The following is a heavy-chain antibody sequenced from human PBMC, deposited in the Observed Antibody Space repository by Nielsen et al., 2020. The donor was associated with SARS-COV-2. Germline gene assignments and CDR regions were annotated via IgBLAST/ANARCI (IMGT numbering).Heavy chain of an antibody. CDR3: ASLGAGYCSGGSCYPRGYYYYYYGMDV. D-gene: IGHD2-15*01. CDR2: INHSGST. Sequence: WIRQPPGKGLEWIGEINHSGSTNYNPSLKSRVTISVDTSKNQFSLKLSSVTAADTAVYYCASLGAGYCSGGSCYPRGYYYYYYGMDVWGQGTTVTVSS. V-gene: IGHV4-34*01. J-gene: IGHJ6*02.